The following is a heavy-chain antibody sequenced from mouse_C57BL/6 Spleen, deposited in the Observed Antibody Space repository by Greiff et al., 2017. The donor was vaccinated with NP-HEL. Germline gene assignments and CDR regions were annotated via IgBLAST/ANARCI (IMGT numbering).Heavy chain of an antibody. CDR3: ARGGYYVGMDY. Sequence: VQLQQSGPELVKPGASVKISCKASGYTFTDYYMNWVKQSHGKSLEWIGDINPNNGGTSYIQKFKGKATLTVDKSSSTAYMELRSLTSEDSAVYYCARGGYYVGMDYWGQGTSVTVSS. V-gene: IGHV1-26*01. CDR2: INPNNGGT. J-gene: IGHJ4*01. CDR1: GYTFTDYY. D-gene: IGHD2-3*01.